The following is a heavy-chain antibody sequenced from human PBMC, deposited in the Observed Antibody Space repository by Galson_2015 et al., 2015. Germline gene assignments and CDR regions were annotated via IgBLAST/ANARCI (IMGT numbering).Heavy chain of an antibody. D-gene: IGHD4-11*01. V-gene: IGHV3-30*01. CDR1: GFTFSTYA. Sequence: SLRLSCAASGFTFSTYAMHWVRQAPGKGLEWVALISYDGSNKYYADSVKGRFTISRDNSKNTLYLQMNSLRAEDTAVYYCAREGSNYEFYYYYMAVWGKGTTVTVSS. CDR3: AREGSNYEFYYYYMAV. CDR2: ISYDGSNK. J-gene: IGHJ6*03.